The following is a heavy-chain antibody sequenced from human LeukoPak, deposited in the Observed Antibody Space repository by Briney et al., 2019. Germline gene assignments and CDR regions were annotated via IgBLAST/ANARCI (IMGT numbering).Heavy chain of an antibody. CDR1: GASISTYY. CDR3: ARDKGSERWLQFDY. CDR2: LYTTGST. V-gene: IGHV4-4*07. Sequence: SETLSLTCTVSGASISTYYWSWIRQPAGKGLEWIGRLYTTGSTNYNPSLKSRVTMSVDTSKNQFSLRLSSVTAADTAVYYCARDKGSERWLQFDYWGQGTLDTVSS. J-gene: IGHJ4*02. D-gene: IGHD5-24*01.